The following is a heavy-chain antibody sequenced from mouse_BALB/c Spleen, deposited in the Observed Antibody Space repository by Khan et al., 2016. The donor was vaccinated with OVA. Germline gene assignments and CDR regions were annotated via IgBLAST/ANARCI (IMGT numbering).Heavy chain of an antibody. J-gene: IGHJ1*01. D-gene: IGHD2-4*01. CDR1: GFAFSSYD. CDR2: ISSGGVTT. V-gene: IGHV5-12-1*01. Sequence: EVELVESGGGLVKPGGSLKLSCAASGFAFSSYDLSWVRQTPEKRLEWVAYISSGGVTTYYLDTMEGRFAISRDNANNTLYLQMSSLQSEDTAMYYCARHQATMITTSCYFDVWGAGATVTVSS. CDR3: ARHQATMITTSCYFDV.